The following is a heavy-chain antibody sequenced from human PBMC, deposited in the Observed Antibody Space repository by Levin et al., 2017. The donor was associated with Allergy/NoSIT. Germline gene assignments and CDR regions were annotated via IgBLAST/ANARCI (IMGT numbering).Heavy chain of an antibody. V-gene: IGHV3-30*18. D-gene: IGHD6-13*01. CDR2: ISYDGNDK. CDR3: AKDVVFGTSSWALDY. J-gene: IGHJ4*02. Sequence: SCAASGFSFRSFGMHWVRQAPGKGLEWVAVISYDGNDKYYADSVKGRFTISRDNPKNTLYLQMNSLRTEDTAVYYCAKDVVFGTSSWALDYWGQGTLATVSS. CDR1: GFSFRSFG.